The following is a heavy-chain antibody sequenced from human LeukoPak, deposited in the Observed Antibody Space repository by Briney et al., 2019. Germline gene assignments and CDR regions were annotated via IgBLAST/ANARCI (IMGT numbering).Heavy chain of an antibody. V-gene: IGHV3-7*01. CDR2: IKKDGSEK. D-gene: IGHD5-18*01. Sequence: PGGSLRLSCAVSGFTFSSYWMSWVRQAPGKGLEWVANIKKDGSEKFYVDSVRGRFTISRDNAKTSLYLQMISLRAEDTAVYYCARHLSGVTGYTYGRGIDYWGQGTLVSVSS. CDR3: ARHLSGVTGYTYGRGIDY. CDR1: GFTFSSYW. J-gene: IGHJ4*02.